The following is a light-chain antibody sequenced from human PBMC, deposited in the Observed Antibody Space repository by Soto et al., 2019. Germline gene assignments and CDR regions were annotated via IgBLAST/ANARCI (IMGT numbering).Light chain of an antibody. J-gene: IGLJ3*02. CDR3: GAWDDRLNGWV. Sequence: QSVLTQPPSASGTPGQRVTISCSGSNPNIGSNSVSWYQQLPGAAPQAVIYSDNQRPSGVPDRFSGSKSGTSASLAISGLPAEDEADYYCGAWDDRLNGWVVRGGTKPTVL. CDR2: SDN. CDR1: NPNIGSNS. V-gene: IGLV1-44*01.